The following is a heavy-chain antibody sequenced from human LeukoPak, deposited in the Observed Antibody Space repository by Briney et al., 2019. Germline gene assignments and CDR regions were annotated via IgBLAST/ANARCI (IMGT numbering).Heavy chain of an antibody. CDR2: ISGSGSGGRT. Sequence: PGGSLRLSCAASGFTFSSYAMSWVRQAPGKGLEWVSSISGSGSGGRTDYADSVKGRFTISRDNSKNTLYLQMNSLRAEDTAVYYCTLPWGSGSYYDYWGQGTLVTVSS. J-gene: IGHJ4*02. V-gene: IGHV3-23*01. CDR1: GFTFSSYA. D-gene: IGHD3-10*01. CDR3: TLPWGSGSYYDY.